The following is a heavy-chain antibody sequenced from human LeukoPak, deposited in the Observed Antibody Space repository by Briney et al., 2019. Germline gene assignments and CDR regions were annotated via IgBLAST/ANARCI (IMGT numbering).Heavy chain of an antibody. Sequence: PGGSLRLSCAASGFTFSSCWMSWVRQAPGKGLEWVANIKQDGSEKYYVDSVKGRFTISRDNAKNSLYLQMNSLRAEDTAVYYCARGDSSGYYYWGQGTLVTVSS. CDR1: GFTFSSCW. J-gene: IGHJ4*02. D-gene: IGHD3-22*01. CDR3: ARGDSSGYYY. V-gene: IGHV3-7*01. CDR2: IKQDGSEK.